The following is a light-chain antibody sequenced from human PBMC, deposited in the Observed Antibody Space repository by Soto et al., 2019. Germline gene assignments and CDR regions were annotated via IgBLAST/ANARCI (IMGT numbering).Light chain of an antibody. CDR2: GAS. J-gene: IGKJ1*01. V-gene: IGKV3-20*01. CDR3: QQYGSSPQT. CDR1: QSVSSSY. Sequence: EIVLTQSPGTLSLSPGERATLSCRASQSVSSSYLAWYQQKPGQAPRLLIYGASSRATGIPDRISGSGSGTDFTLTISRLETEDFAVYYCQQYGSSPQTFGKGTKVDIK.